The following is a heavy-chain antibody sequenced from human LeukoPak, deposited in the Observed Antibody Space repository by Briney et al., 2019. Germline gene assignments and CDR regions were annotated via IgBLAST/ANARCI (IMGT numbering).Heavy chain of an antibody. V-gene: IGHV3-73*01. Sequence: GGSLKLSCAASGFTFSGSAVHWVRQSSGKGLEWVGHIDKKDNLYATAYAESVKGRLTISRDDSKYTAFLHMDSLKTEDTALYYCTRDRGTYNWFDPWGQGTLVTVSS. CDR1: GFTFSGSA. CDR3: TRDRGTYNWFDP. D-gene: IGHD2-15*01. J-gene: IGHJ5*02. CDR2: IDKKDNLYAT.